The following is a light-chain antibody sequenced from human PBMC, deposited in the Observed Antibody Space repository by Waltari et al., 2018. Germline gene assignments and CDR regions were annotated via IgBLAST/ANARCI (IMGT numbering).Light chain of an antibody. V-gene: IGLV2-23*02. CDR2: DVT. J-gene: IGLJ2*01. Sequence: QSALTQPASVSGSPGQSITISCTGTSSDVGGYTYVSWYQHHPGKAPKLMIYDVTKRPSGVSNRFSGSKSGNTASLTISGLQAEDEADYHCSSYADSGSEVVFGGGTKVTVL. CDR3: SSYADSGSEVV. CDR1: SSDVGGYTY.